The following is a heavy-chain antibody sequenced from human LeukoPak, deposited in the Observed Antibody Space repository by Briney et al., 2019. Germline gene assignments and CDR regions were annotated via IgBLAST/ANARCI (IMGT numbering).Heavy chain of an antibody. CDR2: IYYSGST. D-gene: IGHD1-26*01. V-gene: IGHV4-39*07. Sequence: PSETLSLTCAVYGGSFSSYYWGWIRQPPGKGLEWIGSIYYSGSTYYNPSLKSRVTISVDTSKNQFSLKLSSVTAADTAVYYCARVGGSYYFDYWGQGTLVTVSS. CDR1: GGSFSSYY. J-gene: IGHJ4*02. CDR3: ARVGGSYYFDY.